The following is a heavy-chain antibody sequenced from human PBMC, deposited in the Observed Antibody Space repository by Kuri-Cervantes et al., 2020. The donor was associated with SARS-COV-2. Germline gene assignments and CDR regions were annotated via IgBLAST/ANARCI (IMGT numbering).Heavy chain of an antibody. CDR2: IWYDGSNK. V-gene: IGHV3-33*06. D-gene: IGHD2-21*02. CDR1: GFTFSSYG. Sequence: GGSLRLSCAASGFTFSSYGMHWVRQAPGKGLEWVAVIWYDGSNKYYADSVKGRFTISRDNSKDTLYLQMNSLRAEDTAVYYCAKDFEAYCGGDCYLDYWGQGTLVTVSS. CDR3: AKDFEAYCGGDCYLDY. J-gene: IGHJ4*02.